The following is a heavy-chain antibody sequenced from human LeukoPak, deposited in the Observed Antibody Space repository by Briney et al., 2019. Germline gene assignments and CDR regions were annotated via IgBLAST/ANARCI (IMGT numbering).Heavy chain of an antibody. D-gene: IGHD6-13*01. CDR3: ASASGREAAGYLLGLFDY. V-gene: IGHV3-53*01. Sequence: GGSLRLSCAASGLSVSNKYMSWVRQAPGKGLEWVSFIYSDGRTYYTDSVKGRFTISRDNSKNTLYPQMNSLRTEDTAMYYCASASGREAAGYLLGLFDYWGQGTLVTVSS. CDR1: GLSVSNKY. J-gene: IGHJ4*02. CDR2: IYSDGRT.